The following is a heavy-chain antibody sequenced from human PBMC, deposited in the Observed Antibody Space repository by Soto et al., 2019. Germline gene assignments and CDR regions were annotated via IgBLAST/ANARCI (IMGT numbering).Heavy chain of an antibody. J-gene: IGHJ6*02. Sequence: GESLKISCKGSGYTFTDYWIGWVRQLPGKGLEWMGIIYPGDSDTRYSPSFQGHVTITVDKSTSTAYLQWNTLKASDTAMYYCARRICNFRCYYYAIDVCDQGTTVTVSS. CDR2: IYPGDSDT. V-gene: IGHV5-51*01. CDR3: ARRICNFRCYYYAIDV. CDR1: GYTFTDYW.